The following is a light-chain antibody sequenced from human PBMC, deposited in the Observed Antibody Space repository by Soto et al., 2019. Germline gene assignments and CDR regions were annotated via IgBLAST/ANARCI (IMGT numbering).Light chain of an antibody. V-gene: IGLV1-47*01. CDR2: RDN. J-gene: IGLJ2*01. CDR3: AAWDDSLRGPV. Sequence: QSVLTQPPSASGTPGQRVTISCSGSTSNIGSNSIYWYQQLPGTAPKLLIYRDNQRPSGVPDRFSGSKSGTSASLAISGLRSEDEGDYCCAAWDDSLRGPVFGGGTKVTVL. CDR1: TSNIGSNS.